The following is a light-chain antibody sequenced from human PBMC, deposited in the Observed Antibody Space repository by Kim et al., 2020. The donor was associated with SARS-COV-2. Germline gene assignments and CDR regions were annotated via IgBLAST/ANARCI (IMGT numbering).Light chain of an antibody. Sequence: PGESATLSCKASQSIYSNSVAWYQQKPGQTPRLLIYDASSRATAIADRFSCSGSGTDFTLTISRLEPEDFAVYYCQQYGSSPTFGQGTKVDI. V-gene: IGKV3-20*01. J-gene: IGKJ1*01. CDR2: DAS. CDR3: QQYGSSPT. CDR1: QSIYSNS.